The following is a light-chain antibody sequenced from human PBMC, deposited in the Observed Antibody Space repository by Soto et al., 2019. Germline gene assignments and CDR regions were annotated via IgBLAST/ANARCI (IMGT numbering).Light chain of an antibody. Sequence: IILTQSPGTLSLSPGERVTLSCKASQTINNNYVAWDQQRPGRAPRLLVYAASARATGIPARFRGSGAGTDFTLTISRLAPEDFAVYYCQHHCGLTGFGGGTMV. CDR3: QHHCGLTG. J-gene: IGKJ4*01. CDR2: AAS. CDR1: QTINNNY. V-gene: IGKV3-20*01.